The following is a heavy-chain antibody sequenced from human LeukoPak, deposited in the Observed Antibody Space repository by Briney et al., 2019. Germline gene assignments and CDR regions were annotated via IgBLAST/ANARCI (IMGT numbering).Heavy chain of an antibody. V-gene: IGHV4-61*01. CDR2: IHYSGST. J-gene: IGHJ4*02. Sequence: SETLPLTCTVSGGSVSGDNYYCSWIRQSPGKGLEWIGYIHYSGSTVYNPSLKSRVTMSIDTSKNQFSLNLSSATAADTAVYYCTRTGSTGGYWGQGTLVTVSS. CDR3: TRTGSTGGY. CDR1: GGSVSGDNYY. D-gene: IGHD1-7*01.